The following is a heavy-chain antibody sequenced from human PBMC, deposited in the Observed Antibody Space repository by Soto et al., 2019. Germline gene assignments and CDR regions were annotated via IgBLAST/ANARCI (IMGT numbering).Heavy chain of an antibody. Sequence: GESLKISCKGSGYSFTSYWIGWVRQMPGKGLEWMGIIYPGDSDTRYSPSFQGQVTISADKSISTAYLQWSSLKASDTAMYYCARYPDTNKNYYGSGSYPPFDYWGQGTLVTVSS. CDR2: IYPGDSDT. V-gene: IGHV5-51*01. CDR1: GYSFTSYW. J-gene: IGHJ4*02. CDR3: ARYPDTNKNYYGSGSYPPFDY. D-gene: IGHD3-10*01.